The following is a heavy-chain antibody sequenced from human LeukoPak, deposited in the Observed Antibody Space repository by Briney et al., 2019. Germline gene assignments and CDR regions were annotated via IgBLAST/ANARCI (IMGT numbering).Heavy chain of an antibody. CDR3: ARYYGGYSYRIYYYYYYMDV. D-gene: IGHD5-18*01. CDR2: VYYSGRT. V-gene: IGHV4-59*08. Sequence: GSLRLSCTASGFTFSTYGMHWIRQPPGKELQWIASVYYSGRTNYSPSLKSRVTISVDTSEKQFSLQLNSVTAADTAVYYCARYYGGYSYRIYYYYYYMDVWGKGTTVTISS. J-gene: IGHJ6*03. CDR1: GFTFSTYG.